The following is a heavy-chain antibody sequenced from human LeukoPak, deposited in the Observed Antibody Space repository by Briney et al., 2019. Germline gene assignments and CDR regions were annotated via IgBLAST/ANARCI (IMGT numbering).Heavy chain of an antibody. CDR1: GFAFSSYA. J-gene: IGHJ4*02. Sequence: GGSLRLSCAASGFAFSSYAMSWVRQAPGKGLEWVSSISGSGGSTYYADSVKGRFTISRDSSKNTLYLQMNSLRAEDTAVYYCAKALRVAAARYYFDYWGQGTLVTVSS. CDR2: ISGSGGST. D-gene: IGHD6-13*01. V-gene: IGHV3-23*01. CDR3: AKALRVAAARYYFDY.